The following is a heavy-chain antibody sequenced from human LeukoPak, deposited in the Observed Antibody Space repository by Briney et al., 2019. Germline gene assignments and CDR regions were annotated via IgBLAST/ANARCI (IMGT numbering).Heavy chain of an antibody. D-gene: IGHD6-13*01. V-gene: IGHV4-59*01. CDR3: AREAQYSNSWYLDY. CDR1: GGSIDTYY. Sequence: SETLSLTCTVSGGSIDTYYWTWIWQSLGKGLEWIAYINHSGNMNFNPSLRSRVTISVDTSKNQFSLKLSSVTAADTAVYYCAREAQYSNSWYLDYWGQGTLVTVSS. CDR2: INHSGNM. J-gene: IGHJ4*02.